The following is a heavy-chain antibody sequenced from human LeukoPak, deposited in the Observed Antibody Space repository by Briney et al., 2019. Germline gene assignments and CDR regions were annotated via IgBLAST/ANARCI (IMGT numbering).Heavy chain of an antibody. CDR3: AKDPRITIFGVVIISPSPHRGVDV. J-gene: IGHJ6*02. Sequence: GGSLRLSCAASGFTFSSYAMSWVRQAPGKGLEWVSAISGSGGSTYYADSVKGRFTISRDNSKNTLYLQMNSLRAEDTAVYYCAKDPRITIFGVVIISPSPHRGVDVWGQGTTVTVSS. D-gene: IGHD3-3*01. CDR1: GFTFSSYA. V-gene: IGHV3-23*01. CDR2: ISGSGGST.